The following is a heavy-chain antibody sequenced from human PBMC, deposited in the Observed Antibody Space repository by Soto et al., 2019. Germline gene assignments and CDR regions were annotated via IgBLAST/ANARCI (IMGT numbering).Heavy chain of an antibody. Sequence: VSGISNSGGKTDHAHSVKCRFTISRDNSKNTLYLQMNSMRAQDTAVYYCAQSSVTNYYYGMDVWGQGTTVTVSS. D-gene: IGHD3-22*01. CDR2: ISNSGGKT. V-gene: IGHV3-23*01. J-gene: IGHJ6*02. CDR3: AQSSVTNYYYGMDV.